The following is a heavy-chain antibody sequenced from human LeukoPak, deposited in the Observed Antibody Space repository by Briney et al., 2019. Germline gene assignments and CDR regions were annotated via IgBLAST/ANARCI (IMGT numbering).Heavy chain of an antibody. CDR3: ARAGYSSSWSNVAEYFQH. CDR1: GGSFSGYY. J-gene: IGHJ1*01. CDR2: INHSGST. D-gene: IGHD6-13*01. Sequence: SETLSLTCAVYGGSFSGYYWSWIRQPPGKGLEWIGEINHSGSTNYNPSLKSRVTISVDTSKNQISLKLSSVTAADTAVYYCARAGYSSSWSNVAEYFQHWGQGTLVTVSS. V-gene: IGHV4-34*01.